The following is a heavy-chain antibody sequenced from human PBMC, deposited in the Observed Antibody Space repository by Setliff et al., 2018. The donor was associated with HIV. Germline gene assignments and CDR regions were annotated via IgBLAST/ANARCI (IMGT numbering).Heavy chain of an antibody. CDR1: GYSLTELS. CDR2: FDPDDGET. D-gene: IGHD6-25*01. V-gene: IGHV1-24*01. CDR3: APVSSGWFDP. Sequence: ASVKASCKVSGYSLTELSTHWVRQAPGKGLEWMGGFDPDDGETVYAQQFQGRVTMTEDTSTDTAYMELTSLRSEDTAMYYCAPVSSGWFDPWGQGTLVTVSS. J-gene: IGHJ5*02.